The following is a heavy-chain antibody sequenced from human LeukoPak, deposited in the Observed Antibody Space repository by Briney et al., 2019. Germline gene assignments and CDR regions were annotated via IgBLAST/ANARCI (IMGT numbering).Heavy chain of an antibody. Sequence: QPGGSLRLSCAASGFTFSSYWMHWVRQAPGKGLVWVSRINSDGSSTSYADSVKGRFTISRDNAKNTLYLQTNSLRAEDTAVYYCARDLWNYYDSSGYYYQDYWGQGTLVTVSS. CDR1: GFTFSSYW. CDR2: INSDGSST. J-gene: IGHJ4*02. V-gene: IGHV3-74*01. CDR3: ARDLWNYYDSSGYYYQDY. D-gene: IGHD3-22*01.